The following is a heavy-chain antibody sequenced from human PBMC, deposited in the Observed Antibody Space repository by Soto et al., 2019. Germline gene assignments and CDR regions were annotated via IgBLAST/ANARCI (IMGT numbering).Heavy chain of an antibody. V-gene: IGHV3-23*01. J-gene: IGHJ4*02. D-gene: IGHD2-15*01. CDR2: ISGSGGST. Sequence: EVQLLESGGGLVQPGGSLRLSCAASGFTFSSYAMSWVRQAPGKGLEWVSAISGSGGSTYYADSVKGRFTISRDNSKNTLYLQMNSLRAEDTAVYYCAKDPPTFHRAVVAAMVDYWGQGTLVTVSS. CDR3: AKDPPTFHRAVVAAMVDY. CDR1: GFTFSSYA.